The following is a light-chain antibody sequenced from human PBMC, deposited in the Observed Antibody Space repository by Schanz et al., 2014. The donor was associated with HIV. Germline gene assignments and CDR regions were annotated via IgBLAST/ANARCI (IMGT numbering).Light chain of an antibody. CDR2: DFS. V-gene: IGLV2-14*03. Sequence: QSALTQPPSASGSPGQSVTISCTGTTSDIGNHDFVSWYQQHPDKAPKLMIYDFSDRPSGISSRFSGSKSGNTASLTISALQAEDEADYYCTSYTTTNTWLFGGGTKLTVL. CDR3: TSYTTTNTWL. J-gene: IGLJ3*02. CDR1: TSDIGNHDF.